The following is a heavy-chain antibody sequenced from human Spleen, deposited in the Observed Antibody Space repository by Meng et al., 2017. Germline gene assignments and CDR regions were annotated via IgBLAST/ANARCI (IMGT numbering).Heavy chain of an antibody. D-gene: IGHD2-2*01. CDR3: ARDFVRYCSSTSCYGDSDAFDI. CDR2: IGSSGTTT. V-gene: IGHV3-48*03. J-gene: IGHJ3*02. Sequence: GGSLRLSCAASGFTFSSHAMSWVRQAPGKGLEWVSYIGSSGTTTYYADSVKGRFTISRDNAKNSLYLQMNSLRAEDTAVYYCARDFVRYCSSTSCYGDSDAFDIWGQGTRVTCSS. CDR1: GFTFSSHA.